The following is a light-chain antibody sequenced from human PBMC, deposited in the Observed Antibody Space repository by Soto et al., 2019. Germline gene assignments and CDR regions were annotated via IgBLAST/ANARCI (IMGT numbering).Light chain of an antibody. CDR3: QKADTFPLA. J-gene: IGKJ4*02. Sequence: DIQMTQSPSSVSAYVGDSVTITCRASQDISRWFAWYQQKPGKAPRLLIYAASTLESGVPSRFRGSGSGTLFTLTLTTLLPEDFATYDCQKADTFPLAFGGGTKLEI. CDR1: QDISRW. CDR2: AAS. V-gene: IGKV1-12*01.